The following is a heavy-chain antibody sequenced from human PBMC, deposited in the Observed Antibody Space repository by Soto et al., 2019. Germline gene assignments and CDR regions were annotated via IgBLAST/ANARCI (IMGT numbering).Heavy chain of an antibody. CDR3: ARGFNGFDS. Sequence: GGSLRLSCAASGFTVNNNYMGWVRQAPGKGLEWVSLIYSGDSTYYTDSVRGRFTISRDDSKTSLYLQMNSLKTEDTAVYYCARGFNGFDSWGQGTPVTVSS. V-gene: IGHV3-53*01. D-gene: IGHD2-8*01. CDR2: IYSGDST. J-gene: IGHJ4*02. CDR1: GFTVNNNY.